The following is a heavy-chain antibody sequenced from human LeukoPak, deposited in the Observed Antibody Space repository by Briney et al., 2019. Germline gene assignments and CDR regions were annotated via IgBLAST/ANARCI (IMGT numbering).Heavy chain of an antibody. Sequence: GASVKVSCKASGYTFTGHYMHWVRQAPGQGLEWMGWINPNSGGTNYAQKFQGRVTMTRDTSISTAYMELSRLRSDDTAVYYCARWGHLRYFDWYYFDYWGQGTLVTVSS. V-gene: IGHV1-2*02. D-gene: IGHD3-9*01. CDR2: INPNSGGT. CDR1: GYTFTGHY. J-gene: IGHJ4*02. CDR3: ARWGHLRYFDWYYFDY.